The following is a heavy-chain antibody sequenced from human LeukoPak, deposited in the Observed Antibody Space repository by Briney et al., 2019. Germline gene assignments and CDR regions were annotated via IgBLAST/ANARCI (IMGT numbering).Heavy chain of an antibody. CDR2: INPNSGGT. V-gene: IGHV1-2*02. CDR1: GYTFTGYY. J-gene: IGHJ4*02. D-gene: IGHD6-13*01. Sequence: ASVKVSCKASGYTFTGYYMHWVRQAPGQGLEWMGWINPNSGGTNYAQKFQGRVTMTRDTSISTAYMELSRLRSDDTAVYYCARGPSSSGAYYFDYWGQGTLVTVSS. CDR3: ARGPSSSGAYYFDY.